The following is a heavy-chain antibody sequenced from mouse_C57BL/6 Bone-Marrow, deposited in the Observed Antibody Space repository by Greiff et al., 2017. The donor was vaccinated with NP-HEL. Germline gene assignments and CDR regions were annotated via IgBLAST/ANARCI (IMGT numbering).Heavy chain of an antibody. V-gene: IGHV14-3*01. CDR1: GFNFKNTY. CDR3: VSRRLQQDYYAMDY. CDR2: IDPANGNT. D-gene: IGHD2-2*01. Sequence: VQLKQSVAELVRPGASVKLSCTASGFNFKNTYMHWVKQRPEQGLEWIGRIDPANGNTKYAPKFKGKATLTVDTYSNPAYLQLRSLTSENTAIYYCVSRRLQQDYYAMDYWGQGTTVTVSS. J-gene: IGHJ4*01.